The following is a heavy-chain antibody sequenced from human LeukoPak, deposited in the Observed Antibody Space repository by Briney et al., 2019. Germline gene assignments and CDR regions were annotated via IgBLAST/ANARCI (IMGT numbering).Heavy chain of an antibody. Sequence: GGSLRLSCVASGFSFSTYEMNWVRQAPGKGLEWVSYISSSGSTIYYADSVKGRFTISRDNAKNTLYLQMNSLRAEDTAVYYCARNIAARWFDPWGQGTLVTVSS. D-gene: IGHD6-6*01. J-gene: IGHJ5*02. CDR1: GFSFSTYE. V-gene: IGHV3-48*03. CDR2: ISSSGSTI. CDR3: ARNIAARWFDP.